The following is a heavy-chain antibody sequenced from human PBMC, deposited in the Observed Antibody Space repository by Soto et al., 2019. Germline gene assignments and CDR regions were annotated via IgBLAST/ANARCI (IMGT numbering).Heavy chain of an antibody. D-gene: IGHD1-20*01. V-gene: IGHV1-3*01. Sequence: ASVKVSCKASGYSFTNFPINWLRQAPGQRLEWMGWINGGNGNTQYSQKFQGRVIISRDTSASTAYMELSSLRSEDTAVYYCARQSSITFDYWGLGTLVTVSS. CDR2: INGGNGNT. CDR1: GYSFTNFP. CDR3: ARQSSITFDY. J-gene: IGHJ4*02.